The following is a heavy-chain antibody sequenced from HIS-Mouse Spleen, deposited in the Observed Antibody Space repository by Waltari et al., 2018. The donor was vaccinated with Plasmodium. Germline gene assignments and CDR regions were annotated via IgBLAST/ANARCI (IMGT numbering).Heavy chain of an antibody. CDR2: IVWEDDK. D-gene: IGHD6-6*01. Sequence: QVTLRESGPALVKPTQTLPLTCTFSGFSLSTIGMCVTWIRHLPGTALDWIARIVWEDDKYDSTTLKTNVNSSKETSKNQVVVTMTNMDPVDTATYDCARTTYSSASAKYYYYGMDVWGQGTTVTVAS. V-gene: IGHV2-70*15. J-gene: IGHJ6*02. CDR3: ARTTYSSASAKYYYYGMDV. CDR1: GFSLSTIGMC.